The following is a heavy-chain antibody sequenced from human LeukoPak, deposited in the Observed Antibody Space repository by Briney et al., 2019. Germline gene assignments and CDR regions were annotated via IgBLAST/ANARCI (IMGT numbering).Heavy chain of an antibody. V-gene: IGHV1-2*02. Sequence: GASVKVSCKASGYTFTGYYMHWVRQAPGQGLEWMGWINPNSGGTNYAQKFQGRVTMTRDTSISTAYMELSRLRSDDTAVYYCARAEDEGYCSSTGCYTLYYFDYWGQGTLVTVSS. CDR1: GYTFTGYY. CDR3: ARAEDEGYCSSTGCYTLYYFDY. CDR2: INPNSGGT. J-gene: IGHJ4*02. D-gene: IGHD2-2*02.